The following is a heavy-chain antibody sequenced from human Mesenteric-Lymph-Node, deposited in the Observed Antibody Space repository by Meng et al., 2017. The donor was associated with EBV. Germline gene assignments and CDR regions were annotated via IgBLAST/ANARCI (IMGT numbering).Heavy chain of an antibody. J-gene: IGHJ4*02. Sequence: QGQLVQSGAEVKKPGSSVKVSCKASGGTFSSYAISWVRQAPGQGLEWMGGIIPIFSTANYAQKLQGRVTITADESTSTAYMELNSLRSEDTAVYYCATYYYDSSAYFDWGQGTLVTVSS. CDR2: IIPIFSTA. V-gene: IGHV1-69*01. CDR1: GGTFSSYA. D-gene: IGHD3-22*01. CDR3: ATYYYDSSAYFD.